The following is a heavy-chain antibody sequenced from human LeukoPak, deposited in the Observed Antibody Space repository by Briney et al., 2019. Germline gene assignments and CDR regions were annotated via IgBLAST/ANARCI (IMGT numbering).Heavy chain of an antibody. CDR3: SEGYFEPFDL. Sequence: PSETLSLTCVVSGASVSTSHWNWIRQLPGKGLEWIGCLSYTGKTDYNPSLTSRVTISLATSKNQVSLKLRSVTAADTAIYYCSEGYFEPFDLWGQGILVSVSS. V-gene: IGHV4-59*02. J-gene: IGHJ4*02. D-gene: IGHD2/OR15-2a*01. CDR2: LSYTGKT. CDR1: GASVSTSH.